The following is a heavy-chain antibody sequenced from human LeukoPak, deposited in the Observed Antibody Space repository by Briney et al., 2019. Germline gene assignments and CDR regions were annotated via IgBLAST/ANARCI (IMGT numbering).Heavy chain of an antibody. CDR2: ISGSGDST. CDR1: GFTFSSYA. J-gene: IGHJ5*02. Sequence: GGSLRLSCAASGFTFSSYAMSWVRQAPGKGLEWVSGISGSGDSTYYADSVKGRFTISRDNSKNTLYLQMNSLRAEDTAVYFCAKSDDCSGGSCYTGVFDPWGQGTLVTVSS. D-gene: IGHD2-15*01. CDR3: AKSDDCSGGSCYTGVFDP. V-gene: IGHV3-23*01.